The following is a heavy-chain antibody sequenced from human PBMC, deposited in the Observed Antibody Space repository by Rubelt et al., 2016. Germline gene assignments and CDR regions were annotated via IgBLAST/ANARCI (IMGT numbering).Heavy chain of an antibody. CDR1: GFSLTSSGMA. V-gene: IGHV2-5*02. D-gene: IGHD4-17*01. CDR2: IYWDDDK. Sequence: QITLKESGPTLVKPTQTLTLTCSFSGFSLTSSGMAVAWIRQPPGKALEWLALIYWDDDKHYSPSLQNRPTITNDTSNNQVVLTMTKLVPTEKASYYCAHRPVDSGDFFDYWGQGALVTVSS. CDR3: AHRPVDSGDFFDY. J-gene: IGHJ4*02.